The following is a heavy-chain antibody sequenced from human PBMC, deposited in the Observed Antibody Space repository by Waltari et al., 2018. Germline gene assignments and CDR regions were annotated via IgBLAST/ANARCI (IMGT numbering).Heavy chain of an antibody. J-gene: IGHJ4*02. Sequence: QVQLVQSGAEVKKPGASVKVSCKASGYTFTSYAMHWVRQAPGQRLEWMGWINAGNGNTKYSQGFQGRVTITRDTSASTAYMELSSLRSEDMAVYYCARGPICGGDCYQFDYWGQGTLVTVSS. CDR2: INAGNGNT. V-gene: IGHV1-3*03. D-gene: IGHD2-21*01. CDR3: ARGPICGGDCYQFDY. CDR1: GYTFTSYA.